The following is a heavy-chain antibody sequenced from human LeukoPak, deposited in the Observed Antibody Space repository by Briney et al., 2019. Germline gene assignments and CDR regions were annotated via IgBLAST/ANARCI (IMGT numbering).Heavy chain of an antibody. V-gene: IGHV4-4*07. CDR2: IHSSGST. D-gene: IGHD6-19*01. J-gene: IGHJ4*02. Sequence: PSETLSLTCIVPGICISTYYWNWIRQPAGKGLEWIGRIHSSGSTNYNPSLKSRVTVSVDTSKNQFSLKLSSVTAADTAVYYCARGKVVAGTPGQNSWDYWGQGTLVTVSS. CDR3: ARGKVVAGTPGQNSWDY. CDR1: GICISTYY.